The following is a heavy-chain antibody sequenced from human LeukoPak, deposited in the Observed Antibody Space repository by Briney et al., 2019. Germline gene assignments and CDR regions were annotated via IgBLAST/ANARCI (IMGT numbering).Heavy chain of an antibody. Sequence: GGSLRLSCAASGFTFSTYDFHWVRQTTGKGLEWVSATGTAGDTWYSGSVKGRYTISRENAKSSMYLQMNSLRVGDTAVYYCARQNRNGFDYWGQGTLVTVSS. CDR2: TGTAGDT. D-gene: IGHD2-8*01. J-gene: IGHJ4*02. CDR1: GFTFSTYD. V-gene: IGHV3-13*01. CDR3: ARQNRNGFDY.